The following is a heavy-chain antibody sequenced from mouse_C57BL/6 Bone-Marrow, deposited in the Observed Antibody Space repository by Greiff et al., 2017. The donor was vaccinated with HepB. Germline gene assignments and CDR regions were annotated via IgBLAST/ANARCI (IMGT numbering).Heavy chain of an antibody. Sequence: QVQLQQPGAELVKPGASVKMSCKASGYTFTSYWITWVKQRPGQGLEWIGDIYPGSGSTNYNEKFKSKATLTVDTSSSTAYMQLSSLTSEDSAVYYWARGRYYDGQYYFDSWGQGTTLTVSS. D-gene: IGHD2-3*01. V-gene: IGHV1-55*01. CDR3: ARGRYYDGQYYFDS. CDR1: GYTFTSYW. CDR2: IYPGSGST. J-gene: IGHJ2*01.